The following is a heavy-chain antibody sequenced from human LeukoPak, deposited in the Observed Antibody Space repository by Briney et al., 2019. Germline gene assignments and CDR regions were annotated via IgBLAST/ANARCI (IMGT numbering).Heavy chain of an antibody. V-gene: IGHV3-21*01. J-gene: IGHJ5*02. CDR3: ARAPPNR. CDR1: GFTFTSYS. CDR2: ISSSSSYT. Sequence: PGGSLRLSCAASGFTFTSYSMNWVRQAPGKGLEWVSSISSSSSYTYYADSVKGRFTISRDNAKNSLYLQMSSLRAEDTAVYYCARAPPNRWGQGTLVTVSS.